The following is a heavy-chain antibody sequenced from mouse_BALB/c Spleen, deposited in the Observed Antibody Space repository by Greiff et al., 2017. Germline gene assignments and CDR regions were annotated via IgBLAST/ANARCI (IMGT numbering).Heavy chain of an antibody. D-gene: IGHD4-1*01. CDR1: GYTFTSYY. CDR3: TRTGAGTGWYFDV. CDR2: INPSNGGT. Sequence: VQLVESGAELVKPGASVKLSCKASGYTFTSYYMYWVKQRPGQGLEWIGEINPSNGGTNFNEKFKSKATLTVDKSSSTAYMQLSSLTSEDSAVYYCTRTGAGTGWYFDVWGAGTTVTVSS. V-gene: IGHV1S81*02. J-gene: IGHJ1*01.